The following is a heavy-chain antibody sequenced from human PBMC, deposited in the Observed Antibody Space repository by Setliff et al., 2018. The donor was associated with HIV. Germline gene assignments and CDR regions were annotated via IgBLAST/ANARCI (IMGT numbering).Heavy chain of an antibody. J-gene: IGHJ3*02. CDR3: ARDASISSPYDAFDI. Sequence: GGSLRLSCAASGFTFSSYAMHWVRQAPGKGLEYVSSISSNGGNTYYASSLKGRFTISRDNSKNTLYLQTGSLRAEDMAVYYCARDASISSPYDAFDIWGQGTMVTVSS. CDR2: ISSNGGNT. D-gene: IGHD6-6*01. V-gene: IGHV3-64*01. CDR1: GFTFSSYA.